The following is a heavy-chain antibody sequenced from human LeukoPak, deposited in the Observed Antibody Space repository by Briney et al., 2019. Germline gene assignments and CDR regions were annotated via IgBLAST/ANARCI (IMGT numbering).Heavy chain of an antibody. D-gene: IGHD6-13*01. V-gene: IGHV1-69*06. Sequence: SVKVSCKASGCTFSSYAISWVRQAPGQGLEWMGRIIPIFGTANYAQKFQGRVTITADKSTSTAYMELSSLRSEDTAVYYCARDRIAAAGTPAPHFDYWGQGTLVTVSS. CDR2: IIPIFGTA. J-gene: IGHJ4*02. CDR3: ARDRIAAAGTPAPHFDY. CDR1: GCTFSSYA.